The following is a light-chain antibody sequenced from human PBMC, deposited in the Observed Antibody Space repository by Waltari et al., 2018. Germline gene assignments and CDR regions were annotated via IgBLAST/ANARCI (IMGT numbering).Light chain of an antibody. Sequence: SSELTQPSSVSVSPGQTARITRSGDLLPKENTRWFQQKPGQAPVLVLYQDSARPSGIPGRFSGSGSGTTVTLTISGAQVEDEADYYCYSTTDNNLGVFGPGTRVTVL. V-gene: IGLV3-27*01. CDR1: LLPKEN. CDR3: YSTTDNNLGV. CDR2: QDS. J-gene: IGLJ1*01.